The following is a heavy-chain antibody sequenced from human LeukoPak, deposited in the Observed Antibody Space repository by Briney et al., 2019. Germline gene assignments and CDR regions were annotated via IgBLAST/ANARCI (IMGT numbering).Heavy chain of an antibody. J-gene: IGHJ3*02. D-gene: IGHD1-1*01. CDR2: IRFDGSKK. V-gene: IGHV3-30*02. CDR3: ARSFSMEGIGGAFDI. CDR1: GFTFINFG. Sequence: GGSLRLSCAASGFTFINFGMHWVRQAPGKGLEWVAFIRFDGSKKYYSDSVKGRFTISRDASKNTLFLQMDSLRAEDSAVYYCARSFSMEGIGGAFDIWGQGTMVTVSS.